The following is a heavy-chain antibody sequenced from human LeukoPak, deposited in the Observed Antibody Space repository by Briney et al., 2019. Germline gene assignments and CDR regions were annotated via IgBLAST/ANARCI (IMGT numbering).Heavy chain of an antibody. D-gene: IGHD6-19*01. CDR1: GGSFSGYY. CDR3: ARDGYSSGNWFDP. Sequence: SETLSLTCAVYGGSFSGYYWSWIRQPPGKGLEWIGEINHSGSTNYNPSLKSRVTISVDTSKNQFSLKLSSVTAADTAVYYCARDGYSSGNWFDPWGQGTLVTVSS. V-gene: IGHV4-34*01. CDR2: INHSGST. J-gene: IGHJ5*02.